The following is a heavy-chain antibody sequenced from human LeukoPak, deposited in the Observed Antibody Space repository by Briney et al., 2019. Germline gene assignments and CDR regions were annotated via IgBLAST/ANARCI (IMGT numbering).Heavy chain of an antibody. CDR1: GFTFSSYD. CDR3: AKDPRRYSRTGGYFDY. CDR2: ISYDGSDK. D-gene: IGHD6-13*01. J-gene: IGHJ4*02. Sequence: PGGSLRLSCAASGFTFSSYDIHWVRQAPGKGLEWVAVISYDGSDKYYADSVKGRFTISRDNSKNTLYLQMNSLRAEDTAVYYCAKDPRRYSRTGGYFDYWGQGTLVTVSS. V-gene: IGHV3-30*18.